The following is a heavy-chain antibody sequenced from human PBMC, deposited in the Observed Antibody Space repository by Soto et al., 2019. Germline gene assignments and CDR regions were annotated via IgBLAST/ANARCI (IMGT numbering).Heavy chain of an antibody. Sequence: QVQLQESGPGLVKPSQTLSLTCTVSGGSISSGDYYWSWIRQPPGKGLEWIGYIYYSGSTYYNPSLKSRVTISVDTSKNQFSLNLSSVTAADTAVYYCARESTVTHETNDPWGQGTLVTVSS. V-gene: IGHV4-30-4*01. CDR1: GGSISSGDYY. CDR2: IYYSGST. CDR3: ARESTVTHETNDP. J-gene: IGHJ5*02. D-gene: IGHD4-17*01.